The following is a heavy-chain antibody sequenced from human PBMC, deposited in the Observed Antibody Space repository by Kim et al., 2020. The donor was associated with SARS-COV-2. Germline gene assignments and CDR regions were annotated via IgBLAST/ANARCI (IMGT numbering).Heavy chain of an antibody. CDR3: ARVWSRSDSSGYANY. V-gene: IGHV3-11*05. Sequence: DSVKGRFTISRDNAKNSLYLQMNSLRAEDTAVYYCARVWSRSDSSGYANYWGQGTLVTVST. J-gene: IGHJ4*02. D-gene: IGHD3-22*01.